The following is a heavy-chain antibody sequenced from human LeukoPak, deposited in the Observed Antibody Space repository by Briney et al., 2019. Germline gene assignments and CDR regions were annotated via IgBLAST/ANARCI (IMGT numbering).Heavy chain of an antibody. CDR1: GFTFSSYA. Sequence: GGSLRLSCAASGFTFSSYAMSWVRQAPGKGLEWVSAISGSGGSTYYADSVKGRFTISRDNSKNTLYLQMNSLRAEDTAVYYCAKSLQEQWLVRGYFDYWGQGTLVTVSS. D-gene: IGHD6-19*01. V-gene: IGHV3-23*01. CDR2: ISGSGGST. CDR3: AKSLQEQWLVRGYFDY. J-gene: IGHJ4*02.